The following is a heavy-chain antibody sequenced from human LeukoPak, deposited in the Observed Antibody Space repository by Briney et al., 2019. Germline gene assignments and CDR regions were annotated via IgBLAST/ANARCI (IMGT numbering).Heavy chain of an antibody. CDR3: AKGGSFRAFDY. Sequence: PGGSLRLSCAASGFAFSSYAMSWVRQAPGEGLEWVSTTSGSGGSTDYSDSVTGRFTISRGNSKNTLYLQMNSLRADDTALYYCAKGGSFRAFDYWGQGTLVTVSS. D-gene: IGHD6-13*01. J-gene: IGHJ4*02. V-gene: IGHV3-23*01. CDR2: TSGSGGST. CDR1: GFAFSSYA.